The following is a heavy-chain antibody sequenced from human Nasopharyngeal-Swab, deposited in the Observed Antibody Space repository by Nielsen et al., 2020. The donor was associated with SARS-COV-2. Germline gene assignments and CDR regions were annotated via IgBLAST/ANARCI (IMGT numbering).Heavy chain of an antibody. CDR1: GYTFISYY. Sequence: ASVKVSCKASGYTFISYYIHWARQAPGEGLEWMGVISTNGGGARYAQKFQGRVTMTSDASTSTVYMELSSLRSEDTAVYYCARGIGYHEFWSGYIDYWGQGTLVTVSS. D-gene: IGHD3-3*01. CDR3: ARGIGYHEFWSGYIDY. V-gene: IGHV1-46*01. J-gene: IGHJ4*02. CDR2: ISTNGGGA.